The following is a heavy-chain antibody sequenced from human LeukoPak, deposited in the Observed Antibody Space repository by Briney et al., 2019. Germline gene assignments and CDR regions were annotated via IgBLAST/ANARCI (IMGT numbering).Heavy chain of an antibody. J-gene: IGHJ5*02. V-gene: IGHV3-53*01. CDR2: IYSGGST. CDR1: GFTVSSNY. D-gene: IGHD3-10*01. CDR3: ARELYGSGSFDP. Sequence: GGSLRLSCAASGFTVSSNYMSWVRQAPGKGLEWVSVIYSGGSTYYADSVKGRFTISRDNSKNTLYLQMNSLRAEDTAVYYCARELYGSGSFDPWGQGTLVTVSS.